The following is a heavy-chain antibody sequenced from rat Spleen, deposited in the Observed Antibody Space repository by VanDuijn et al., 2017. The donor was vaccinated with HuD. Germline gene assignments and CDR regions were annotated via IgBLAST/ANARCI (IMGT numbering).Heavy chain of an antibody. D-gene: IGHD1-1*01. V-gene: IGHV5-29*01. CDR3: VRPAGTVVPNWFVY. CDR1: GFTLSDHY. J-gene: IGHJ3*01. Sequence: EVQLVESDGGLVQPGRSLKLSCAASGFTLSDHYMAWVRQTPTKGLEWVATISYDGSRNYYRDSVKGRFTISRDNAKNTLYLQMDSLRSEDTATYYWVRPAGTVVPNWFVYWGQVTLVTVSS. CDR2: ISYDGSRN.